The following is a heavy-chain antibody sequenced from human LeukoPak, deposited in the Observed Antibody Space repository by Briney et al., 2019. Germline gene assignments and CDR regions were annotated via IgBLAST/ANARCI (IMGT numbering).Heavy chain of an antibody. V-gene: IGHV3-48*01. J-gene: IGHJ4*02. D-gene: IGHD3-9*01. CDR2: ISSSSSTI. Sequence: GGSLRLSCAASGFTFTTYWMGWVRQAPGKGLEWVSYISSSSSTIYYADSVKGRFTISRDNAKNSLYLQMNSLRAEDTAVYYCASEKTYYDILTADWGQGTLVTVSS. CDR1: GFTFTTYW. CDR3: ASEKTYYDILTAD.